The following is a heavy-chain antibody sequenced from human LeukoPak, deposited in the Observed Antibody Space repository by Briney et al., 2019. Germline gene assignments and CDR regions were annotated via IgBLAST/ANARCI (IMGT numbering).Heavy chain of an antibody. CDR2: INPNSGDT. Sequence: GASVKVSCKASGYTFTGYYMHWVRQAPGQGLEWMGRINPNSGDTNYAQEFQGRVTMTRDTPIGTAYMELSRLRSDDTAVYYCAREDTAMVMIDYWGQGTLVTVSS. CDR3: AREDTAMVMIDY. CDR1: GYTFTGYY. D-gene: IGHD5-18*01. J-gene: IGHJ4*02. V-gene: IGHV1-2*06.